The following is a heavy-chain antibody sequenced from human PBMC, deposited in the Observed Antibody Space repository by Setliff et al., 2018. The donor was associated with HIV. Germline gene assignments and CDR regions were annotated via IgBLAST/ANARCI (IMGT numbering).Heavy chain of an antibody. D-gene: IGHD4-17*01. Sequence: PSETLSLTCTVSGGSISSSSYYWGWIRQPPGKGLEWIGSIYHTGSTYYNPSLESRVTISIDTSKHQFSLKLSSVTAADTAVYFCARGTAPRRGTNYGGNYPLDYWGQGTLVTVSS. V-gene: IGHV4-39*07. CDR3: ARGTAPRRGTNYGGNYPLDY. CDR2: IYHTGST. J-gene: IGHJ4*02. CDR1: GGSISSSSYY.